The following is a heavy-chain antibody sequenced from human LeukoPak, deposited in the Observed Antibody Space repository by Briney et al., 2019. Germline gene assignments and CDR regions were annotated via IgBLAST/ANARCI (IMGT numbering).Heavy chain of an antibody. CDR1: GFTFSSYW. Sequence: PGGSLRLSCAASGFTFSSYWVSWVRQAPGKGLEWVANIKQDGSEKYYVDSVKGRFTISRDNAKNSLYLQMNSLRAEDTAVYYCARAWAYSSPQGYWGQGTLVTVSS. J-gene: IGHJ4*02. CDR2: IKQDGSEK. CDR3: ARAWAYSSPQGY. D-gene: IGHD6-13*01. V-gene: IGHV3-7*01.